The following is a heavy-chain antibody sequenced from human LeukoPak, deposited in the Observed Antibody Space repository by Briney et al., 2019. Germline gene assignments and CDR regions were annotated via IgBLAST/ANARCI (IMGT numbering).Heavy chain of an antibody. Sequence: ASVKVSCKASGYTFTGYYMHRVRQAPGQGLEWMGWINPNSGGTNYAQKFQGWVTMTRDTSISTAYMELSRLRSDDTAVYYCARATFDHYCSSTSCKVAWFDPWGQGTLVTVSS. CDR1: GYTFTGYY. CDR3: ARATFDHYCSSTSCKVAWFDP. V-gene: IGHV1-2*04. J-gene: IGHJ5*02. D-gene: IGHD2-2*01. CDR2: INPNSGGT.